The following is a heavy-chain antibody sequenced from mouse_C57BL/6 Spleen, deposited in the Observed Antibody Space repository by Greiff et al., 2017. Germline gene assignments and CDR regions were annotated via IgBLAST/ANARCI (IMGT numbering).Heavy chain of an antibody. CDR3: ERRGGHDGGHYYAMDY. Sequence: QVQLQQPGAELVKPGASVKMSCKASGYTFTSYWITWVKQRPGQGLEWIGDIYPGSGSTNYNEKFKSKATLTVDTSSSTAYMQLSSLTSEDSAVYYGERRGGHDGGHYYAMDYWGQGTSVTVSS. D-gene: IGHD1-1*02. CDR2: IYPGSGST. J-gene: IGHJ4*01. CDR1: GYTFTSYW. V-gene: IGHV1-55*01.